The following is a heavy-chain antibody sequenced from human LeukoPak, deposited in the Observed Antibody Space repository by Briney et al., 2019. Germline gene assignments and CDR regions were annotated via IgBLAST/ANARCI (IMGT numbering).Heavy chain of an antibody. CDR1: GGSFSGYY. CDR2: INHSGST. CDR3: ARVVGATLRSYFDY. J-gene: IGHJ4*02. V-gene: IGHV4-34*01. D-gene: IGHD1-26*01. Sequence: PAETLSLTCAVYGGSFSGYYWSWIRQPPGKGLEGRGEINHSGSTNYNPSLKSRVTISVEAPKNQFSLKLGSVTAADTAVYYCARVVGATLRSYFDYWGQGTLVTVSS.